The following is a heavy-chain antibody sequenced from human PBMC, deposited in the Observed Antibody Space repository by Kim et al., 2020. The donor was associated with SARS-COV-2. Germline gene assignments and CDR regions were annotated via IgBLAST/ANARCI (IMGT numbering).Heavy chain of an antibody. CDR3: ARDEVGGQLLSCGMDV. CDR2: ISSSGSTI. J-gene: IGHJ6*02. D-gene: IGHD2-2*01. Sequence: GGSLRLSCAASGFTFSDYYMSWIRQAPGKGLEWVSYISSSGSTIYYADSVKGRFTISRDNAKNSLYLQMNSLRAEDTAVYYCARDEVGGQLLSCGMDVWGQGTTVTVSS. CDR1: GFTFSDYY. V-gene: IGHV3-11*01.